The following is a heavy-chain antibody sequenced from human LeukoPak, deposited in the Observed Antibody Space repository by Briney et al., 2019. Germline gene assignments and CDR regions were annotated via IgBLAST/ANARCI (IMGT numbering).Heavy chain of an antibody. CDR3: ARVAFEGAVAGSID. D-gene: IGHD6-19*01. CDR2: ISSSSSYI. V-gene: IGHV3-21*01. CDR1: GFTFSSYS. Sequence: GGSLRLSCAASGFTFSSYSMNWVRQAPGKGLEWVSSISSSSSYIYYADSVKGRFTISRDNAKNSLYLQMNSLRAEDTAVYYCARVAFEGAVAGSIDWGQGTLVTVSS. J-gene: IGHJ1*01.